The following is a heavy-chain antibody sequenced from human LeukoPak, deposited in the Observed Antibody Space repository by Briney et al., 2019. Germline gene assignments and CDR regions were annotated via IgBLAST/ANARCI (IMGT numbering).Heavy chain of an antibody. D-gene: IGHD2-15*01. V-gene: IGHV4-4*07. J-gene: IGHJ6*02. CDR2: IYTSGST. CDR3: ARGPVVVAATPYYYYGMDV. CDR1: GGSISSYY. Sequence: PSETLSLTCTVSGGSISSYYWSWIRQPAGKGLEWIGRIYTSGSTNYNPSLKSRVTISVETSKNQFSLKLSSVTAADTAVYYSARGPVVVAATPYYYYGMDVWGQGTTVTVSS.